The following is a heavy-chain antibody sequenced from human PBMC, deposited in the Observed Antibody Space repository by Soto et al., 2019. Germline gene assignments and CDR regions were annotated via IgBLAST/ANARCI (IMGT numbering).Heavy chain of an antibody. CDR1: GFTFSSYG. D-gene: IGHD3-10*01. J-gene: IGHJ4*02. CDR3: AKASSHYGSGSYYTIDY. CDR2: ISNDGSNR. Sequence: QGQLVESGGGVVQPGRSLRLSCAASGFTFSSYGMHWVRQAPGKGLEWVAVISNDGSNRYYADSVKGRFTISRDYSKNTVYLQMNSLRAEDTAVYHCAKASSHYGSGSYYTIDYWGQGTLVTVSS. V-gene: IGHV3-30*18.